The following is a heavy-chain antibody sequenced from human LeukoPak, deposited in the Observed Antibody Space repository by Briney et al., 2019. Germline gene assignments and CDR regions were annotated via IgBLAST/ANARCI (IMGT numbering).Heavy chain of an antibody. CDR2: IYYSGST. CDR1: GGSISSYY. CDR3: ARVSYYYGSGSYYNLEFDY. J-gene: IGHJ4*02. D-gene: IGHD3-10*01. V-gene: IGHV4-59*01. Sequence: PSETLSLTCTVSGGSISSYYWSWIRQPPGKGLEWIGYIYYSGSTNYNPSLKSRVTISVDTSKNQFSLKLSSVTAADTAVYYCARVSYYYGSGSYYNLEFDYWGQGTLVTVSS.